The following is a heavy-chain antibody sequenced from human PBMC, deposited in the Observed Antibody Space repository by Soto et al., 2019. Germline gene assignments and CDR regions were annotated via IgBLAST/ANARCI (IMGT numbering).Heavy chain of an antibody. J-gene: IGHJ4*02. CDR3: VRDHFYDRSGYVVY. V-gene: IGHV3-53*01. CDR1: GFIVSSNY. Sequence: PGGSLRLSCAASGFIVSSNYMSWVRQAPGKGLEWVSVIYTGDSTYYADSVKGRFTISRDNSRNTLYLQMNSLRAEDTAVYYCVRDHFYDRSGYVVYWGQGTLVSVSS. CDR2: IYTGDST. D-gene: IGHD3-22*01.